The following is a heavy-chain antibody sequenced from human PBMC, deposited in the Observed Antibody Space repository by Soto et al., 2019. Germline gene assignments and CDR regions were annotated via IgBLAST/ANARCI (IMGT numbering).Heavy chain of an antibody. CDR2: INHSGST. CDR1: GGSFSGYY. V-gene: IGHV4-34*01. CDR3: ARGGPLTSTRNQNWFDP. Sequence: SETLSLTCAFYGGSFSGYYWIWIRQPPGEGLEWIGEINHSGSTNYNPSLKSRVTISVDTSKNQFSLKLSSVTAADTAVYYCARGGPLTSTRNQNWFDPWGRGTLVTVSS. J-gene: IGHJ5*02.